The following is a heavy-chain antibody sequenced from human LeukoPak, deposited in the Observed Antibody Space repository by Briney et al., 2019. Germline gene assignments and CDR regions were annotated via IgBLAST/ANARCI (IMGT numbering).Heavy chain of an antibody. Sequence: SETLSLTCGVYGGSFSGYYWSWIRQPPGKGLEWIGEINHSGSTNYNPSLKSRVSISVDTSKNHFSLKLNSVTAADTAEYYCARKQELLRYYYYGMDVWGQGTTVTVSS. CDR2: INHSGST. V-gene: IGHV4-34*01. CDR3: ARKQELLRYYYYGMDV. J-gene: IGHJ6*02. D-gene: IGHD2-15*01. CDR1: GGSFSGYY.